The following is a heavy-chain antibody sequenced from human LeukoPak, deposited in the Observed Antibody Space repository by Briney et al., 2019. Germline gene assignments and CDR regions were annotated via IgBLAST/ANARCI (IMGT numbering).Heavy chain of an antibody. CDR3: ARDTLRIVGANYFDY. J-gene: IGHJ4*02. Sequence: PGGSLSLSCAASGFTFSSYEMNWVRQAPGKGLEWVSYISSSGSTIYYADSVKGRFTISRDNAKNSLYLQMNSLRAEDTAVYYCARDTLRIVGANYFDYWGQGTLVTVSS. V-gene: IGHV3-48*03. CDR2: ISSSGSTI. CDR1: GFTFSSYE. D-gene: IGHD1-26*01.